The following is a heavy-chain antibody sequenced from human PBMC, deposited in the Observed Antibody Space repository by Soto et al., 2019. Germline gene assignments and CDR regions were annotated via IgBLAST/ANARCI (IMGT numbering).Heavy chain of an antibody. CDR1: GYTFTSYA. V-gene: IGHV1-8*02. D-gene: IGHD6-19*01. CDR2: MNPNSGNT. CDR3: AREYSSGWSKD. J-gene: IGHJ4*02. Sequence: ASVKVSCKASGYTFTSYAMHWVRQATGQGLEWMGWMNPNSGNTGYAQKFQGRVTMTRNTSISTAYMELSSLRSEDTAVYYCAREYSSGWSKDWGQGTLVTVSS.